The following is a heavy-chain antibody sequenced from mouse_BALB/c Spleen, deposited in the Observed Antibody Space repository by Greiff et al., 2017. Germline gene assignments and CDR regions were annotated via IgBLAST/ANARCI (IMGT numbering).Heavy chain of an antibody. CDR3: AREYYGYDVRAMDD. D-gene: IGHD2-2*01. V-gene: IGHV2-9*02. CDR2: IWAGGST. Sequence: VKLVESGPGLVAPSQSLSITCTVSGFSLTSYGVHWVRQPPGQGLEWLGVIWAGGSTNYNSALMSRLSISKDNSKSQVFLKMNSLQTDDTAMYYCAREYYGYDVRAMDDWCQGTSVTVSS. CDR1: GFSLTSYG. J-gene: IGHJ4*01.